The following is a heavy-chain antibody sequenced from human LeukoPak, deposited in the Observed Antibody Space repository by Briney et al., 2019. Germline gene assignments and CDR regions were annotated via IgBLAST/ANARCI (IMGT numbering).Heavy chain of an antibody. Sequence: ASVKVSCKASGYTFTSYYMHWVRQAPGQGLEWMGIINPSGGSTSYAQKFQGRVTMTRDTSTSTVYMELSSLRSDDTAVYYCATSGTTESAFDIWGQGTLVTVSS. J-gene: IGHJ3*02. CDR2: INPSGGST. CDR3: ATSGTTESAFDI. D-gene: IGHD1-7*01. CDR1: GYTFTSYY. V-gene: IGHV1-46*01.